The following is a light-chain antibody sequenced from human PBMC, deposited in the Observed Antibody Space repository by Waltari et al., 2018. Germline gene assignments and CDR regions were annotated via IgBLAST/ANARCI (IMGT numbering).Light chain of an antibody. Sequence: SYELTQPLSVSVALGQTASITCGGNNIESQDVHWDQQKPGQAPVHVLFRDTNRASGSPERFSGSNSGNTANLTIPRAQAGDEADYYCQVWDSRSSWVFGGGTKLTVL. V-gene: IGLV3-9*01. J-gene: IGLJ3*02. CDR2: RDT. CDR1: NIESQD. CDR3: QVWDSRSSWV.